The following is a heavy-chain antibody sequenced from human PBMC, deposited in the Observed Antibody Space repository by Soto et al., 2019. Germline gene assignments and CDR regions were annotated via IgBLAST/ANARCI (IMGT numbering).Heavy chain of an antibody. J-gene: IGHJ5*02. D-gene: IGHD1-26*01. Sequence: SGPTLVNPTQTLTLTCTFSGFSLSTSGVGVGWIRQPPGKALEWLALIYWDDDKRYSPSLKSRLTITKDTSKNQVVLTMTNMDPVVTATFYCAHSRIVGAGSTWFDPWGQGTLVTVSS. CDR3: AHSRIVGAGSTWFDP. CDR1: GFSLSTSGVG. CDR2: IYWDDDK. V-gene: IGHV2-5*02.